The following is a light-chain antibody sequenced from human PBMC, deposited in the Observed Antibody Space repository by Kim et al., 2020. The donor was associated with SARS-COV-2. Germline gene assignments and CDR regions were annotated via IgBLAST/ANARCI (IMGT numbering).Light chain of an antibody. CDR1: SSDLDGYYF. Sequence: QSALTQPASVSGSPGQSVIISCNGTSSDLDGYYFVSWFQQHPDKAPKLLIYDVIKRPSGVSTRFSGSKSGNTDSLTISGLQTEDEAYYYCYSFTRSSGSWVFGGGTQLTVL. CDR2: DVI. CDR3: YSFTRSSGSWV. V-gene: IGLV2-14*03. J-gene: IGLJ3*02.